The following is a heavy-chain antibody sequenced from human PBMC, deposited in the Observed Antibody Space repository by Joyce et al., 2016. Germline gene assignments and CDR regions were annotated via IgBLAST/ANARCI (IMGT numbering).Heavy chain of an antibody. CDR1: GFTVSSDF. Sequence: VQVVESGGGLIQPGGSLRLSCAVSGFTVSSDFRMWVRQAPGKGLEGVATIYSGTDSTHYAASVEGRFTISRDNSKNTLSLQMNTLRGEDTARYYCATRGAWGKGTTVTVSS. CDR3: ATRGA. J-gene: IGHJ6*04. V-gene: IGHV3-53*01. CDR2: IYSGTDST.